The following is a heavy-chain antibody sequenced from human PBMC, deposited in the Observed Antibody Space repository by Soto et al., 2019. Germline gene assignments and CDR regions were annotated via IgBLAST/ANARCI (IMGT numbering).Heavy chain of an antibody. Sequence: LSLTCTVSGDSISSYYWGWIRQPPGKGLEWIGYIHYSGSTNYNPSLKSRVTISVDTPKNQFSLKVNSMTAADTAVYYCARGGLAARKRRWFDPWGQGTLVTVS. J-gene: IGHJ5*02. D-gene: IGHD6-6*01. CDR2: IHYSGST. V-gene: IGHV4-59*01. CDR3: ARGGLAARKRRWFDP. CDR1: GDSISSYY.